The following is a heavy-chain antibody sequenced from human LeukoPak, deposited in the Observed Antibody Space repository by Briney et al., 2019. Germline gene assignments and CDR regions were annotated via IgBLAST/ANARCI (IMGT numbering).Heavy chain of an antibody. CDR3: ARGALEHCSGASCYPLDS. D-gene: IGHD2-15*01. V-gene: IGHV3-33*01. CDR2: IWSDGSNK. Sequence: GGSLRLSCAASGFTFSSYGMHWVRQAPGKGLEWVAVIWSDGSNKYYADSVKGRFTISRDNSKNTLYLQMNSLRAEDTAVYYCARGALEHCSGASCYPLDSWGQGTLVTVSS. J-gene: IGHJ5*01. CDR1: GFTFSSYG.